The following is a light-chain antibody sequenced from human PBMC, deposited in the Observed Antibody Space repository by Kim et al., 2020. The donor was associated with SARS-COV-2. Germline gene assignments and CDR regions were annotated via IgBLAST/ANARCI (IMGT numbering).Light chain of an antibody. CDR2: TTS. V-gene: IGKV3-11*01. CDR1: QSVSPS. CDR3: QQGKSWPLT. Sequence: SLSPGERATLSCRASQSVSPSLAWYQQKPGQAPRLVIHTTSNRATGIPARFSGSGSGTDFSLTISSLEPEDFAVYYCQQGKSWPLTFGGGTKLEI. J-gene: IGKJ4*01.